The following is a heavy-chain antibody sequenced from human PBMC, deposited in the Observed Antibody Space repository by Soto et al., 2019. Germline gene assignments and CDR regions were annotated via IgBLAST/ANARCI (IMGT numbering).Heavy chain of an antibody. CDR3: ARGYYGSGSYYNVDWFDP. Sequence: QVQLQESGPGLVKPSETLSLTCTVSGGSVSSGSYYWSWIRQPPGKGLEWIGYIYYRGSTNYNPPLKSRVTISVDTSKNQFSLKMSSVTAADTAVYYCARGYYGSGSYYNVDWFDPWGQGTLVTVSP. J-gene: IGHJ5*02. CDR2: IYYRGST. D-gene: IGHD3-10*01. CDR1: GGSVSSGSYY. V-gene: IGHV4-61*01.